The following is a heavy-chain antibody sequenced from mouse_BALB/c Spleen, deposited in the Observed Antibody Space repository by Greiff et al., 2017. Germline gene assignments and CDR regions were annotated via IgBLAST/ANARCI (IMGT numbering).Heavy chain of an antibody. V-gene: IGHV1-69*02. Sequence: QVQLQQSGAELVRPGASVKLSCKASGYTFTSYWINWVKQRPGQGLEWIGNIYPSDSYTNYNQKFKDKATLTVDKSSSTAYMQLSSPTSEDSAVYYCTRDGNPAYWGQGTLVTVSA. D-gene: IGHD2-1*01. CDR1: GYTFTSYW. CDR3: TRDGNPAY. CDR2: IYPSDSYT. J-gene: IGHJ3*01.